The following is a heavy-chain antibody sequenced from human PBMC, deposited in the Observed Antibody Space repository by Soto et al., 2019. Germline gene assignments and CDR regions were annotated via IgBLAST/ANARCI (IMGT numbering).Heavy chain of an antibody. CDR1: GFTFSTYN. V-gene: IGHV3-48*01. CDR3: AASSSGWYV. D-gene: IGHD6-19*01. Sequence: HPVGSLRLSCAASGFTFSTYNMNWVRQAPGKGPEWISYISSTSTTIYYADSVKGRFTVSRDNAKNSLYLQMNSLRGEDTAVYYCAASSSGWYVWGQGTLVTVSS. CDR2: ISSTSTTI. J-gene: IGHJ4*02.